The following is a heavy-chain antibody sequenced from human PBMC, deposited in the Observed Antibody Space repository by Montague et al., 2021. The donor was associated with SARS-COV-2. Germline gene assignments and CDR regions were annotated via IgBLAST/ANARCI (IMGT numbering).Heavy chain of an antibody. CDR3: ARVDDIDVFGSYFDD. V-gene: IGHV4-4*02. J-gene: IGHJ4*02. Sequence: SETLSLTCAVSGASVTSHNWWSWVRQAPGKGLEWIGEINHRGTINNNPSLKSRVTISVDKSKNNFFLRLSSVTAADTAIYFCARVDDIDVFGSYFDDWGQGTLVTVTS. CDR2: INHRGTI. CDR1: GASVTSHNW. D-gene: IGHD3-9*01.